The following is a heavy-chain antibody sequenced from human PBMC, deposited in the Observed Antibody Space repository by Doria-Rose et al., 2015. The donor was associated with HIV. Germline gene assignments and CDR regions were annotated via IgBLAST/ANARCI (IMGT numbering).Heavy chain of an antibody. V-gene: IGHV2-26*01. J-gene: IGHJ4*02. CDR2: IFSDDER. Sequence: SGPVLVKPTETLTLTCTVSGVSLSSPGMGVSWIRQPPGKALERLANIFSDDERFYKTSLKSRLTISRGTSKSQVVLTMTDMDPVDTATYYCARIKSSRWYHKYYFDFWGQGTLVIVSA. D-gene: IGHD6-13*01. CDR3: ARIKSSRWYHKYYFDF. CDR1: GVSLSSPGMG.